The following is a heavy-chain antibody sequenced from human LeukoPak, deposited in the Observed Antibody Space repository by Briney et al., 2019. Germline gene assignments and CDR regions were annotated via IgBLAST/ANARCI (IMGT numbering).Heavy chain of an antibody. J-gene: IGHJ4*02. V-gene: IGHV3-30*02. D-gene: IGHD2-2*01. CDR1: GFTFSSYG. Sequence: GGSLRLSCAASGFTFSSYGMHWVRQAPAKGLEGVAFIRYDGSNKYYADSVKGRFTISRDNSKNTLYLQMNSLRAEDTAVYYCAKDRVLGYCSSTSCEEYSSWGYFDYWGQGTLVTAS. CDR3: AKDRVLGYCSSTSCEEYSSWGYFDY. CDR2: IRYDGSNK.